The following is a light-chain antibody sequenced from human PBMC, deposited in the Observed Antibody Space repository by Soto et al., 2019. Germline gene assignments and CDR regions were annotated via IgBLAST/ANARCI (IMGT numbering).Light chain of an antibody. CDR3: QQYNNWPYT. Sequence: EIVMTQSPATLSVSPGERATLSCRASQSVSRNLAWYQQKPGQAPRLLIYAASTRATGIPARFSGSGSGTEFTLTISSLQSEDLAVYCCQQYNNWPYTFGQGTKLEIK. CDR1: QSVSRN. CDR2: AAS. J-gene: IGKJ2*01. V-gene: IGKV3-15*01.